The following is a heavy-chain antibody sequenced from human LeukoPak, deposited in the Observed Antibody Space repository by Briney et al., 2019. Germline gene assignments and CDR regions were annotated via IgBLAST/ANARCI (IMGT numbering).Heavy chain of an antibody. CDR3: ARGKVGATFDP. J-gene: IGHJ5*02. CDR2: IYYSGST. CDR1: GGSISNYH. Sequence: SETLSLTCSVSGGSISNYHLNWIRQPPGKGLEWVGYIYYSGSTNYNPSLKSQVTISVDTTKNQFSLKLSSVTAADTAVYYCARGKVGATFDPWGQGTLVTVSS. D-gene: IGHD1-26*01. V-gene: IGHV4-59*01.